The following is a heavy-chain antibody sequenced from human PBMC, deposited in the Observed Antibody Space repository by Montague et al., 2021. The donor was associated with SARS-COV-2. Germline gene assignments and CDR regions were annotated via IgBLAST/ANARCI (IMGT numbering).Heavy chain of an antibody. Sequence: SETLSLTCSVSGNSLSNSRYFWGWIRHPPRKGLEWIGSFYFGGKFLYNSSLESRVTISVDTSKNQFSLQLSSVTASDTAVYYCARHSGGSEVAGLDYWGQGILVTVSS. J-gene: IGHJ4*02. D-gene: IGHD6-19*01. V-gene: IGHV4-39*01. CDR1: GNSLSNSRYF. CDR2: FYFGGKF. CDR3: ARHSGGSEVAGLDY.